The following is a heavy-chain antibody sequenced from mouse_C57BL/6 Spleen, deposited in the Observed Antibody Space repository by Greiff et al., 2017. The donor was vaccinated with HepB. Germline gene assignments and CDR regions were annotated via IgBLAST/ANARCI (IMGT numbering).Heavy chain of an antibody. J-gene: IGHJ4*01. CDR2: ISSGSSTI. CDR1: GFTFSDYG. CDR3: ARDSRYFTMDY. Sequence: EVMLVESGGGLVKPGGSLKLSCAASGFTFSDYGMHWVRQAPEKGLEWVAYISSGSSTIYYADTVKGRFTISRDNAKNTLFLQMTSLRSEDTAMYYCARDSRYFTMDYWGQGTSVTVSS. V-gene: IGHV5-17*01.